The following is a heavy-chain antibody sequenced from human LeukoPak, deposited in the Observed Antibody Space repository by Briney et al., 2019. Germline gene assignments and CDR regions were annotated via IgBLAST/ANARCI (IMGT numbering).Heavy chain of an antibody. D-gene: IGHD3-16*01. CDR2: INHSGST. CDR1: GGSFSGYY. CDR3: ARDWGDGAGYDY. J-gene: IGHJ4*02. Sequence: SETLSLTCAVYGGSFSGYYWSWIRQPPGKGLEWIGEINHSGSTNYNPSLKSRVTISVDTSKNQFSLHLKSVTPEDTAVYYCARDWGDGAGYDYWGQGTLVTVSS. V-gene: IGHV4-34*01.